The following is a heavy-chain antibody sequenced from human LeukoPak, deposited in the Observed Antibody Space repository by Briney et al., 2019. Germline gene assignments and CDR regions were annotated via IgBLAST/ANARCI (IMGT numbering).Heavy chain of an antibody. CDR2: ISSSSNYI. J-gene: IGHJ3*02. D-gene: IGHD2-15*01. CDR3: ARDLPYCSGGSCYSEDAFDI. Sequence: GGSLRLSCAASGFTFSSYSMNWVRQAPGKGLEWVSSISSSSNYIYYADSVRGRFTISRDNAKNSLYLQMNSLRAEDTALYYCARDLPYCSGGSCYSEDAFDIWGQGTMVTVSS. CDR1: GFTFSSYS. V-gene: IGHV3-21*04.